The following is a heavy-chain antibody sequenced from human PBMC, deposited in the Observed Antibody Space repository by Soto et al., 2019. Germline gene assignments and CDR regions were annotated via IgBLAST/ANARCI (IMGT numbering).Heavy chain of an antibody. V-gene: IGHV4-31*03. J-gene: IGHJ4*02. CDR3: ARDGGTGFLSGYYGIDY. CDR2: IYYSGTT. D-gene: IGHD3-3*01. Sequence: QVQLQESGPGLVKPSQTLSLTCTVSGGSISSGGSYWSWIRQHPGKGLEWIGYIYYSGTTYYNPSLKGRVTISVGTSKNQFSLKLSSVTAADTAVYYCARDGGTGFLSGYYGIDYWGQGTLVTVSS. CDR1: GGSISSGGSY.